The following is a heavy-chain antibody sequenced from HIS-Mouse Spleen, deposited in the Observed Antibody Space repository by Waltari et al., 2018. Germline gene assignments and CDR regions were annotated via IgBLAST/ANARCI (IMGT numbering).Heavy chain of an antibody. J-gene: IGHJ4*02. V-gene: IGHV3-21*01. CDR1: GFPFSSYS. Sequence: EVQLVESGGGLVKPGGSLRLSCAASGFPFSSYSLNWVRQAPGKGLEWVSSISSSSSYIYYADSVKGRFTISRDNAKNSLYLQMNSLRAEDTAVYYCARVWSGDDYWGQGTLVTVSS. CDR2: ISSSSSYI. D-gene: IGHD3-10*01. CDR3: ARVWSGDDY.